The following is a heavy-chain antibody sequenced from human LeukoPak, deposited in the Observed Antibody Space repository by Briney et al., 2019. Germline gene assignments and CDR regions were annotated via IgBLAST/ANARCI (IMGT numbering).Heavy chain of an antibody. Sequence: SGGSLRLSCAASGFTFSSYTMNWVRQAPGKGLEWVSIISSGSSYIHYADSVKGRFTISRDNAKNSLYLQMNSLRAEDTAVYYCARGQPGHNWFDPWGQGTLVTVSS. CDR3: ARGQPGHNWFDP. CDR2: ISSGSSYI. J-gene: IGHJ5*02. V-gene: IGHV3-21*01. CDR1: GFTFSSYT.